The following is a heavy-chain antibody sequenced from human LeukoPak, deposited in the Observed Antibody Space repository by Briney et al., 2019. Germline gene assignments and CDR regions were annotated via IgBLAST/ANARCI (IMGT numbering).Heavy chain of an antibody. CDR2: INHRGST. CDR1: GESFSGYY. J-gene: IGHJ4*02. CDR3: ARGYDWGVFDY. V-gene: IGHV4-34*01. D-gene: IGHD3-16*01. Sequence: PSETLSLTCAVYGESFSGYYWSWIRQPPGKGLEWIGEINHRGSTNYTPSLKSRVTISVDTSKSQFSLKLSSVTAADTAVYYCARGYDWGVFDYWGQGTLVTVSS.